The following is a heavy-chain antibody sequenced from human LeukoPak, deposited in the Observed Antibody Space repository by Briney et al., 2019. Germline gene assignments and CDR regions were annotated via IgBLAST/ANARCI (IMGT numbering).Heavy chain of an antibody. CDR3: ARADWSAYYGVY. J-gene: IGHJ4*02. CDR2: IYYSGSS. V-gene: IGHV4-31*03. CDR1: GGSISSGAYY. D-gene: IGHD3-3*01. Sequence: SQTLSLTCTVSGGSISSGAYYWTWVRQHPGKGLEWIGSIYYSGSSYYNPSLKSRLTISVDTSKNQFSLKLSSVTAADAAVYYCARADWSAYYGVYWGQGTLLSVST.